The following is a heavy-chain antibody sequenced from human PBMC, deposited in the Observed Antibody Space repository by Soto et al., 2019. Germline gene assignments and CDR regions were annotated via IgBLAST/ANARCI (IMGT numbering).Heavy chain of an antibody. V-gene: IGHV4-30-2*01. CDR3: ARVPSP. CDR2: IYHSGST. J-gene: IGHJ5*02. Sequence: SETLSLTCAVSGGSISSGGYSWSWIRQPPGKGLEWIGYIYHSGSTYYNSSLKSRVTISVDRSKNQFSLKLSSVTAADTAVYYCARVPSPRARGTLVTVSS. CDR1: GGSISSGGYS.